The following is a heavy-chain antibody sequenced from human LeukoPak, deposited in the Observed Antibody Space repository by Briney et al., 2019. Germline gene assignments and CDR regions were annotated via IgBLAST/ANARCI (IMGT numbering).Heavy chain of an antibody. V-gene: IGHV3-7*01. CDR2: INQDGTEK. D-gene: IGHD2/OR15-2a*01. Sequence: GGSLRLSCAASGFTFTTYWMSWVRQLPGKGLEWVANINQDGTEKYYVDSVKGRFTISRDNAKNSVFLQMDGLRVEDTAVYYCVSTTRSYVQDYWGQGTLVTASS. J-gene: IGHJ4*02. CDR3: VSTTRSYVQDY. CDR1: GFTFTTYW.